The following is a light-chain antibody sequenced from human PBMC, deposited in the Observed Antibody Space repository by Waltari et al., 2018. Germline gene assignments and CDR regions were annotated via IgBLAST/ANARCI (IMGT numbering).Light chain of an antibody. V-gene: IGLV8-61*01. CDR3: VLYLGTGVGV. Sequence: QTVVTQEPSFSVSPGGTVTLTCGLSSGSVSSTSYPSWYQHTPGQRPRTLIYNTTPRSSGVPDRFSGSILGNKAALTITGAQAEDESDYYCVLYLGTGVGVFGGGTKLTVL. J-gene: IGLJ3*02. CDR1: SGSVSSTSY. CDR2: NTT.